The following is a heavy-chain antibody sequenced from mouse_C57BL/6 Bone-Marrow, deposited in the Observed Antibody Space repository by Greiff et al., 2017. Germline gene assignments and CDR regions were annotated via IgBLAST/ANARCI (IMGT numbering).Heavy chain of an antibody. V-gene: IGHV1-61*01. CDR1: GYTFTSYW. CDR3: ARPPITTVVAPYWYVDV. Sequence: QVQLQQPGAELVRPGSSVKLSCKASGYTFTSYWMDWVKQRPGQGLEWIGNIYPSDIETHYNQKFKDKATLTVAKSSSTAYMQLSSLTSEDSAVYYCARPPITTVVAPYWYVDVWGTGTTATVSS. CDR2: IYPSDIET. J-gene: IGHJ1*03. D-gene: IGHD1-1*01.